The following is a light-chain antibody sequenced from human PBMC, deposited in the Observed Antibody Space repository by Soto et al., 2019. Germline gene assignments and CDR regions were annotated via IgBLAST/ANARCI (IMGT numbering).Light chain of an antibody. V-gene: IGLV2-14*01. CDR3: SSYKDTTTDVL. CDR1: STDVGAYNF. CDR2: EVN. Sequence: QSALTQPASVSGSPGQSITISCTGTSTDVGAYNFVSWYQQHPGKAPKLLIYEVNNRPSGVSNRFSGSKSGNTASLTISGLQAEDEAHFYCSSYKDTTTDVLFGGGTKLTVL. J-gene: IGLJ3*02.